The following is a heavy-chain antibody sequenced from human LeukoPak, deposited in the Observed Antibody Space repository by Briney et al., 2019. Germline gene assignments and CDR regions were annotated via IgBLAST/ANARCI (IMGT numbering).Heavy chain of an antibody. J-gene: IGHJ4*02. V-gene: IGHV4-59*08. CDR2: IYYSGST. CDR3: ARLTPEAAAGSFDY. CDR1: GGSISSYY. Sequence: SSETLSLTCTVSGGSISSYYWSWIRQPPGKGLEWIGYIYYSGSTNYNPSPKSRVTISVDTSKNQFSLKLSSVTAADTAVYYCARLTPEAAAGSFDYWGQGTLVTVSS. D-gene: IGHD6-13*01.